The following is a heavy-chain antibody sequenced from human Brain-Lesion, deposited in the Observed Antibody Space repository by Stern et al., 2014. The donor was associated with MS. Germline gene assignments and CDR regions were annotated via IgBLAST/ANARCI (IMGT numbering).Heavy chain of an antibody. D-gene: IGHD3-10*01. CDR3: AKLWLGELPESPFDY. V-gene: IGHV4-39*01. CDR1: GGSISSSSYY. Sequence: VQLVQSGPGLVKPSETLSLTCTVSGGSISSSSYYWGWIRQPPGKGLEGIGSIYYRGGTYYNPSLKSRVTISMDTSKNQFSLRLSSVTAADTAVYFCAKLWLGELPESPFDYWGQGTLVTVSS. J-gene: IGHJ4*02. CDR2: IYYRGGT.